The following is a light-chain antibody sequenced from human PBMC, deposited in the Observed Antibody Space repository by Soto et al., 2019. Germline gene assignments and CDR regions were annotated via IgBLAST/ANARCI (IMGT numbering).Light chain of an antibody. Sequence: EIVLTQSPGTLSLSPGERATLSCRASQSVSSSSYLAWYQQKPGQAPRLLIYGASSRATGIPDRFSGSGSGTDFTLTFSRLEPEDFAVYYCHQYGSSSSYIFGQGTKLEIK. J-gene: IGKJ2*01. CDR1: QSVSSSSY. CDR3: HQYGSSSSYI. CDR2: GAS. V-gene: IGKV3-20*01.